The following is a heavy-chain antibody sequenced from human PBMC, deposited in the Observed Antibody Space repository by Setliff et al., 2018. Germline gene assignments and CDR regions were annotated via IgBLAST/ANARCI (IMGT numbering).Heavy chain of an antibody. Sequence: GGSLRLSCAASGFLVSSYGMHWVRQAPGKGLEWVTFIRNDGSDKYYIDSVKGRFTISRDNSKNTMFLQMNSLRAEDTAIYYCANAPGDYYYYGMDVWGQGTLVTVSS. V-gene: IGHV3-30*02. CDR3: ANAPGDYYYYGMDV. CDR2: IRNDGSDK. J-gene: IGHJ6*02. D-gene: IGHD1-26*01. CDR1: GFLVSSYG.